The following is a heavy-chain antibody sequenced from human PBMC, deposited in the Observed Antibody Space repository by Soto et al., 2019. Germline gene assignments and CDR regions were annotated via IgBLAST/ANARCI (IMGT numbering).Heavy chain of an antibody. CDR1: GFTFSSYG. D-gene: IGHD3-10*01. Sequence: GGSLRLSCAAPGFTFSSYGMHWVRQAPGKGLEWVAVISYDGSNKYYTDSVKGRFTISRDNSKNTLYLQMDSLRAEDTAVYYCAKDKGGVRANYYYYGMDVWGQGTTVTVSS. V-gene: IGHV3-30*18. CDR2: ISYDGSNK. CDR3: AKDKGGVRANYYYYGMDV. J-gene: IGHJ6*02.